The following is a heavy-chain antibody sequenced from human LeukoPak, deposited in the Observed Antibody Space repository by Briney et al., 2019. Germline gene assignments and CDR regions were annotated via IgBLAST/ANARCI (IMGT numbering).Heavy chain of an antibody. D-gene: IGHD6-19*01. CDR2: ISSSSSYI. CDR3: ARDWVAVAGTA. V-gene: IGHV3-21*01. J-gene: IGHJ5*02. Sequence: GGSLRLSCAASGFIFSSYSMNWVRQAPGKGLEWVSSISSSSSYIYYADSVKGRFTISRDNAKNSLYLQMNSLRAEDTAVYYCARDWVAVAGTAWGQGTLVTVS. CDR1: GFIFSSYS.